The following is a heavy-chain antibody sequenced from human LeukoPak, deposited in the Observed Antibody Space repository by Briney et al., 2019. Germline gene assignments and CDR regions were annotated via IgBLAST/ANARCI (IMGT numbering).Heavy chain of an antibody. CDR2: ISGSGYST. CDR3: AQWSRYFDY. Sequence: GGSLRLSCVASGFTFNNYAMTWVRQAPGKGLEWVSTISGSGYSTYYADSVKGPFTISRDNSKNTLYLQMNSLRAEDTALYFCAQWSRYFDYWGQGTLVTVSS. J-gene: IGHJ4*02. CDR1: GFTFNNYA. V-gene: IGHV3-23*01. D-gene: IGHD1-26*01.